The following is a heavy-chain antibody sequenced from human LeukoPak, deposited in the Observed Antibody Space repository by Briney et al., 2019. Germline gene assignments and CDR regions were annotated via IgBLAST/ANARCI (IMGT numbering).Heavy chain of an antibody. CDR1: GFTFNNYA. CDR3: ARGRPHGNDY. V-gene: IGHV3-23*01. J-gene: IGHJ4*02. Sequence: HPGGSLRLSCAASGFTFNNYAMSWVRQAPGKGLEWVSIVSGSGGSTFYADSVKGRFTISRDNSKNTLYLQMNSLRAEDTAVYYCARGRPHGNDYWGQGTLVTVSS. CDR2: VSGSGGST. D-gene: IGHD4-23*01.